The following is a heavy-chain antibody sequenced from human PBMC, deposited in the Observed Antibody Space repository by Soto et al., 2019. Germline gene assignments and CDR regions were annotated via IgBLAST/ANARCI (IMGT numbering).Heavy chain of an antibody. CDR1: GFTFDKYD. Sequence: EVHLVESGGGLMRPGGSLRLSCTASGFTFDKYDLHWVRQRAGKGLEWVAAIGTTGHPYYPGSGKGRFTISRENVKNSLFLQVNDLKAGDTAVYYCARGSSGWDADLDSWGHGTLVTVSA. V-gene: IGHV3-13*05. J-gene: IGHJ5*01. CDR2: IGTTGHP. D-gene: IGHD6-19*01. CDR3: ARGSSGWDADLDS.